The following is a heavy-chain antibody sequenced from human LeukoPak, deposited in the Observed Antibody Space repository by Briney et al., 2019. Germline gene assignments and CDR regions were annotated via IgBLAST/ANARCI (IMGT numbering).Heavy chain of an antibody. V-gene: IGHV3-30*02. Sequence: GGSLRLSCAASGFTFSTYGMHWVRQAPGKGLEWVAFIRYDGSNKKYADSVKGRFTISRDNSKNTLYLQMDSLRVEDTAVYYCAKLLEPEDYYGSGSSWGQGILVTVSS. D-gene: IGHD3-10*01. J-gene: IGHJ5*02. CDR2: IRYDGSNK. CDR3: AKLLEPEDYYGSGSS. CDR1: GFTFSTYG.